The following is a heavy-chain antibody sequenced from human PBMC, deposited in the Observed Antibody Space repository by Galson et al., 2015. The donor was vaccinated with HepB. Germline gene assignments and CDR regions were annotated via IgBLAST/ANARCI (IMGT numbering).Heavy chain of an antibody. CDR2: IWYDGSNK. D-gene: IGHD3-22*01. V-gene: IGHV3-33*01. CDR1: GFTFSSYG. CDR3: ARDTYYYDSSGYSHFDY. J-gene: IGHJ4*02. Sequence: SLRLSCAASGFTFSSYGMHWVRQAPGKGLEWVAVIWYDGSNKYYADTVKGEFTISRGNSKNTLYLQMDSLSAEDTALYYCARDTYYYDSSGYSHFDYWGQASLGTVAS.